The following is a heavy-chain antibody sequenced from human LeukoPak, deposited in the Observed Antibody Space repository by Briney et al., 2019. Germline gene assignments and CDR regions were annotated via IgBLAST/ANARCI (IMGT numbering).Heavy chain of an antibody. CDR3: SRVSPYSSSPITIDY. CDR2: IRIKAYGETT. D-gene: IGHD6-13*01. Sequence: GGSLRLSCTASGFTFGDYAMSWFRQAPGKGLEWVGFIRIKAYGETTEYAASVKGRFTISRDDSKSIAYLQMNSLKTEDTAVYSCSRVSPYSSSPITIDYWGQGTPVTVSS. V-gene: IGHV3-49*03. J-gene: IGHJ4*02. CDR1: GFTFGDYA.